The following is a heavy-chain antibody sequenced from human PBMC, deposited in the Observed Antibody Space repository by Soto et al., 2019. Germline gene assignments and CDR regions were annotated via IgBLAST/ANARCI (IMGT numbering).Heavy chain of an antibody. J-gene: IGHJ4*02. CDR1: GGSISSGDYY. D-gene: IGHD1-1*01. CDR2: VYYNGMT. Sequence: SETLSLTCTVSGGSISSGDYYWSWIRQPPGKGLDWIGSVYYNGMTYYNPPFNTRATVFVDTSKNQFSLRLTSLTAADTALYYCARVLFSGGPSTAFDSWGQGTLVTVSS. V-gene: IGHV4-39*01. CDR3: ARVLFSGGPSTAFDS.